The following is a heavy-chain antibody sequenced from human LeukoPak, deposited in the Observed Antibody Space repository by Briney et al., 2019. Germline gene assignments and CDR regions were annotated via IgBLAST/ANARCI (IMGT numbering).Heavy chain of an antibody. CDR1: GFTFSSYA. CDR3: VVQGWVFRAPTQYYFDY. J-gene: IGHJ4*02. V-gene: IGHV3-64D*06. D-gene: IGHD1-1*01. CDR2: ISSNGSSR. Sequence: GGSLRLSCSASGFTFSSYAMHWVRQTPGKGLEYVSAISSNGSSRYYADSVKGRFTISRDNSKNTLYLQMSSLRAEDTAVYYCVVQGWVFRAPTQYYFDYWGQGTLVTVSS.